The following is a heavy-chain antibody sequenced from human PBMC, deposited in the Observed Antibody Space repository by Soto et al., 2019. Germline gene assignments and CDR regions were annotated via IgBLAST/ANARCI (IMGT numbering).Heavy chain of an antibody. CDR2: IKPDSGST. Sequence: HEHLVQSGAEVKRPGASLKVSCRASGYSFTGYYMHWVLQAAGQGLEWMGWIKPDSGSTNYAQNFQGRVTLTSETSISTASMDLTSLTSDDTAVYYCARGDYGTGGYPFPYFDYWGQGTLVIVSS. D-gene: IGHD2-8*02. V-gene: IGHV1-2*02. J-gene: IGHJ4*02. CDR3: ARGDYGTGGYPFPYFDY. CDR1: GYSFTGYY.